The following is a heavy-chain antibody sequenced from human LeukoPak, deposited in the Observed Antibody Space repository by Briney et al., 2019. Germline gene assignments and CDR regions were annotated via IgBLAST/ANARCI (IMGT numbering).Heavy chain of an antibody. D-gene: IGHD6-19*01. CDR1: GFIFSSYD. Sequence: GGSLRLSCAASGFIFSSYDMNWVRQSPGKGLEWVGFIRYDGRNKYYADSVKGRFTISRDNPKNTLYLQMNSLRAEDTAVYFCAPLGAAVAGSSWLDPWGQGTLVIVSS. V-gene: IGHV3-30*02. CDR3: APLGAAVAGSSWLDP. J-gene: IGHJ5*02. CDR2: IRYDGRNK.